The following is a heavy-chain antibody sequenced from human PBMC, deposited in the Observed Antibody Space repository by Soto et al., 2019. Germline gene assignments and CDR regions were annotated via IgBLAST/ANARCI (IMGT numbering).Heavy chain of an antibody. CDR1: GGSITTSSYN. Sequence: SEALSLTCSVSGGSITTSSYNWDWIRQPPGKGLEWIGTIYYDGSTSYNPSLRSQVTISVDTSKNHFALKVNSVTAADTAVYYCARFYGNAFDVWGRGTVVTVS. CDR3: ARFYGNAFDV. J-gene: IGHJ3*01. CDR2: IYYDGST. V-gene: IGHV4-39*02. D-gene: IGHD3-10*01.